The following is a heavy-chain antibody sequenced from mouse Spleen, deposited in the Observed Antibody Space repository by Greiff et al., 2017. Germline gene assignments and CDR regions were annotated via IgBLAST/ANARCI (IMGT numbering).Heavy chain of an antibody. J-gene: IGHJ2*01. Sequence: EVQLQQSGAELVRPGASVKLSCTASGFNIKDDYMHWVKQRPEQGLEWIGWIDPENGDTEYASKFQGKATITADTSSNTAYLQLSSLTSEDTAVYYCTKAAQASYYFDYWGQGTTLTVSS. CDR3: TKAAQASYYFDY. CDR1: GFNIKDDY. D-gene: IGHD3-2*02. V-gene: IGHV14-4*01. CDR2: IDPENGDT.